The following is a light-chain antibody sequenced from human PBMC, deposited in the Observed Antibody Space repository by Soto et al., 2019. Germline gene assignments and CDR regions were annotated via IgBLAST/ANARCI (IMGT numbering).Light chain of an antibody. CDR3: VQAEHSPLT. J-gene: IGKJ5*01. V-gene: IGKV2-28*01. CDR2: LAS. CDR1: QSLLQRNGNNH. Sequence: DIVLTQSPLSLPVTPGEPASISCRSSQSLLQRNGNNHVDWYLQRPGQSPQLLLYLASSRASGVPDRFIGSGSGTEFSLEISRVEAEDVGVYYCVQAEHSPLTVGQGTRLGIK.